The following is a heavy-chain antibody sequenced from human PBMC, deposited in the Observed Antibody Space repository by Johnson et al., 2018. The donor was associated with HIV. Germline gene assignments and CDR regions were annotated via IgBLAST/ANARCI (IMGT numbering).Heavy chain of an antibody. V-gene: IGHV3-30-3*01. Sequence: QVQLVESGGGVVQPGRSLRLSCAASGFTFSSNPMHWVRQAPGKGLEWVAVMSYDGINKYYADSVKGRFTISRDNSKNTLYLQMNSLRPEDTAVYYCARGQTAYSGYDVPLDIWGQGTMVTVSS. CDR2: MSYDGINK. CDR3: ARGQTAYSGYDVPLDI. J-gene: IGHJ3*02. CDR1: GFTFSSNP. D-gene: IGHD5-12*01.